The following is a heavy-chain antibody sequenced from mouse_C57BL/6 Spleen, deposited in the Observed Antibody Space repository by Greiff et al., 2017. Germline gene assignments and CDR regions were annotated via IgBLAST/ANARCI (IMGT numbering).Heavy chain of an antibody. Sequence: VQLQQPGAELVKPGASVKLSCKASGYTFTSYWMHWVKQRPGQGLEWIGRIDPDSGGTKYTEKFKSKATLTVDKSSSTAYMQLSSLTSEDSAVYYCARDDYEGGYYAMDYWGQGNSVTVSS. V-gene: IGHV1-62-3*01. J-gene: IGHJ4*01. D-gene: IGHD2-4*01. CDR1: GYTFTSYW. CDR2: IDPDSGGT. CDR3: ARDDYEGGYYAMDY.